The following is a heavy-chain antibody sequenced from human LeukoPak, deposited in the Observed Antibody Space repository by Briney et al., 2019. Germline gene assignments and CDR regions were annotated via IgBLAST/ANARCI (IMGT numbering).Heavy chain of an antibody. CDR3: ASGRLEAAAAWFDP. CDR1: GGSISSYY. J-gene: IGHJ5*02. D-gene: IGHD6-13*01. CDR2: NYYSGST. Sequence: SETLSLTCTVSGGSISSYYWSWIRQPPGKGLEWIGYNYYSGSTNYNPSLKSRVTISVDTSKNQFSLKLSSVTAADTAVYYCASGRLEAAAAWFDPWGQGTLVTVSS. V-gene: IGHV4-59*08.